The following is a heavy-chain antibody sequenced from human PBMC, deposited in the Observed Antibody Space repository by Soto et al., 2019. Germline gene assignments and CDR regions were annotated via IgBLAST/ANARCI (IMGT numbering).Heavy chain of an antibody. CDR3: ARRSSSWYFDY. CDR1: GFTFSSYG. V-gene: IGHV3-33*01. Sequence: GGSLRLSCAASGFTFSSYGMHWVRQAPGKGLEWVAVIWCDGSNKCYADSVKGRFTISRDNSKNTLNLQMNSLRAEDTAVYYCARRSSSWYFDYWGQGTLVTVSS. CDR2: IWCDGSNK. J-gene: IGHJ4*02. D-gene: IGHD6-13*01.